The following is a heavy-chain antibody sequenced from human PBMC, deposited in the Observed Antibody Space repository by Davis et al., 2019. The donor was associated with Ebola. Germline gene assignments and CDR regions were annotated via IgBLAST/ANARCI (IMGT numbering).Heavy chain of an antibody. CDR2: ISRSGSTI. V-gene: IGHV3-48*03. D-gene: IGHD3-10*02. CDR1: GFTFSIYE. J-gene: IGHJ6*02. CDR3: TCSSDGMDV. Sequence: GESLKISCGAPGFTFSIYEMNWVRQAPGKGLEWVSYISRSGSTIYYADSVKGRFTISRDNAKNTAYLQMNSLKTEDTAVYYCTCSSDGMDVWGQGTTVTVSS.